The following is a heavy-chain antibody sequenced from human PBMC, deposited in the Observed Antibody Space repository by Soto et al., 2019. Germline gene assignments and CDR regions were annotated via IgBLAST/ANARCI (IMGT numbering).Heavy chain of an antibody. CDR2: ISDSGGST. J-gene: IGHJ4*02. V-gene: IGHV3-23*01. CDR3: AKDGGWSLAVAGLFDY. CDR1: GSTFSSDD. D-gene: IGHD6-19*01. Sequence: EVHLLEYGGGLVQPGGSLRLSCVVSGSTFSSDDMSWVRQAPGRGLEWVSGISDSGGSTYYVDSVKGRFTISRDNAKNTLYLQMKSLRVEDTALYYCAKDGGWSLAVAGLFDYWGPGTQVTVSS.